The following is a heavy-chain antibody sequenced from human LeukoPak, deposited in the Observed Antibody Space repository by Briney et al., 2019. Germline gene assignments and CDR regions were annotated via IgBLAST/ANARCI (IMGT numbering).Heavy chain of an antibody. Sequence: PGGSLRLSCSASGFTFSNCPMHWVRQAPGKGLEYVSAISSNGDSTYYADSVKGRFTISRDNSRNTLSLQMNSLRAEDTAVYFCARDSGQLVPPNDAFDLWGQGTMVTVSS. CDR2: ISSNGDST. CDR1: GFTFSNCP. V-gene: IGHV3-64*04. D-gene: IGHD6-6*01. J-gene: IGHJ3*01. CDR3: ARDSGQLVPPNDAFDL.